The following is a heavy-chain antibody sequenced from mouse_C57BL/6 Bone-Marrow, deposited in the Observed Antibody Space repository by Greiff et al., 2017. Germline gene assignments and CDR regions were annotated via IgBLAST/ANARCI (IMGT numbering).Heavy chain of an antibody. CDR3: ARWGPGNYFGD. V-gene: IGHV1-64*01. CDR2: IHPNSGST. Sequence: QVQLQQPGAELVKPGASVKLSCKASGYTFTSYWMHWVKQRPGQGLEWIGMIHPNSGSTNYNGRFKGKATLTVDKASSTAYMQLSSLTSEDSAVYDCARWGPGNYFGDWGQGTTLTVAS. J-gene: IGHJ2*01. CDR1: GYTFTSYW.